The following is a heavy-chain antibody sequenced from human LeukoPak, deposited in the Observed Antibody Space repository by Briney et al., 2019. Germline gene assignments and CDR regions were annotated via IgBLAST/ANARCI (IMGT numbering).Heavy chain of an antibody. CDR1: GFSLSPSGVG. D-gene: IGHD6-13*01. CDR2: IYWDDDK. Sequence: SGPTLVNPTQTLTLTCTFSGFSLSPSGVGVGWIRQLPGKALEWLALIYWDDDKRYSPSLKSRLTITKDTSKNQVVLTMTNMDPVDTATYYCAHRRAIAAAGVKGGFDYWGQGTLVTVSS. V-gene: IGHV2-5*02. CDR3: AHRRAIAAAGVKGGFDY. J-gene: IGHJ4*02.